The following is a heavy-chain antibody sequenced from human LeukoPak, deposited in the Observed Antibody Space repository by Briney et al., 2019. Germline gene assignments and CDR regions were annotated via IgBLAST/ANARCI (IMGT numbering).Heavy chain of an antibody. Sequence: GGSLRLSCAASGFTFDDYAMHWVRQAPGKGLEWVSGISWNSGSIGYADSVKGRFTISRDNAKNSLYLQMNSLRAEDTALYYCAKDLTSIAVAGTIDYWGQGTLVTVSS. V-gene: IGHV3-9*01. D-gene: IGHD6-19*01. J-gene: IGHJ4*02. CDR2: ISWNSGSI. CDR1: GFTFDDYA. CDR3: AKDLTSIAVAGTIDY.